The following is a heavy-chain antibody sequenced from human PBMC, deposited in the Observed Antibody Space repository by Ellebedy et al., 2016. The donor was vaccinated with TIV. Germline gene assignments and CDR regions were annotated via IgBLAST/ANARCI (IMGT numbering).Heavy chain of an antibody. Sequence: SETLSLXXAVYGGSFSGYYWSWIRQPPGKGLEWIGEINHSGSTNYNPSLKSRVTISVDTSKNQFSLKLSSVTAADTAVYYCARGPTLYDFWSGYQTLHYFDYWGQGTLVTVSS. D-gene: IGHD3-3*01. CDR2: INHSGST. V-gene: IGHV4-34*01. CDR3: ARGPTLYDFWSGYQTLHYFDY. J-gene: IGHJ4*02. CDR1: GGSFSGYY.